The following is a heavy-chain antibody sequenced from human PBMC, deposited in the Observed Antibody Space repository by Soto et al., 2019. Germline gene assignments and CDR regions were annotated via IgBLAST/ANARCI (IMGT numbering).Heavy chain of an antibody. CDR1: GYTFTSYY. D-gene: IGHD6-19*01. V-gene: IGHV1-46*01. CDR2: INPSGGST. Sequence: SGKGSFKASGYTFTSYYMHWGRQAPVQGLEWMGIINPSGGSTSYAQKFQGRVTMTRDTSTSTVYMELSSLRSEDTAVYYCARDRIEVAGTAFLRYNWFDPWGQGTLVTVYS. J-gene: IGHJ5*02. CDR3: ARDRIEVAGTAFLRYNWFDP.